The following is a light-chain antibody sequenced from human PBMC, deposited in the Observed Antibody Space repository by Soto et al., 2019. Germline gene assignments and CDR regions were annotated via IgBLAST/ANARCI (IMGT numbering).Light chain of an antibody. CDR1: QSVSSN. J-gene: IGKJ4*01. Sequence: EIVMTQSPATLSVSPGERATLSCRANQSVSSNLAWYQQKPGPAPRLLIYGASTRATGIPARFSGSGSGTEFTLTISSLQSEDFAVYYCQQYNNWPLTFGGGTKVEIK. V-gene: IGKV3-15*01. CDR3: QQYNNWPLT. CDR2: GAS.